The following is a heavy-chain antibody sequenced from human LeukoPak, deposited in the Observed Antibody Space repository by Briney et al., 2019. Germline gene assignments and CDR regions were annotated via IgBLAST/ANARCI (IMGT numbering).Heavy chain of an antibody. V-gene: IGHV1-18*01. J-gene: IGHJ4*02. D-gene: IGHD6-19*01. CDR3: ARERSGWFFSN. CDR1: GYSFTSYG. CDR2: INPYNGNT. Sequence: ASVKVSCKASGYSFTSYGITWVRQAPGHGLEWIGWINPYNGNTNYAQKLQGRVTMTTDTSTSTAYMDLRSLRSDATAVYYCARERSGWFFSNWGQGTLVTVSS.